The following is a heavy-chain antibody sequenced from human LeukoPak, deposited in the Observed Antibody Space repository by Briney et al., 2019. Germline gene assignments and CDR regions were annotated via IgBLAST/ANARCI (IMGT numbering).Heavy chain of an antibody. CDR1: GGSISSSTYY. V-gene: IGHV4-61*05. J-gene: IGHJ1*01. D-gene: IGHD6-19*01. Sequence: SETLSLTCTVSGGSISSSTYYWSWIRQPPGKGLEWIGYIYYSGSTNYNPSLKSRVTISVDTSKNQFSLKLSSVTAADTAVYYCARLYSSGWAPRYFQHWGQGTLVTVSS. CDR3: ARLYSSGWAPRYFQH. CDR2: IYYSGST.